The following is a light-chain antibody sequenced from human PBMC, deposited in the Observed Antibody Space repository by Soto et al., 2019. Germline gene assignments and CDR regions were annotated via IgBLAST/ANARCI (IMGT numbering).Light chain of an antibody. J-gene: IGKJ1*01. CDR2: DAS. CDR1: QSVSSY. Sequence: EIVLTQSPATLSLSPGERATLSCRASQSVSSYLAWYHQKPGQAPRLLIYDASNRATGIPARFSGSGSGTDFTLTIRRLEPEDFAVYYCQQRSNWPPWTFGQGTKVEIK. V-gene: IGKV3-11*01. CDR3: QQRSNWPPWT.